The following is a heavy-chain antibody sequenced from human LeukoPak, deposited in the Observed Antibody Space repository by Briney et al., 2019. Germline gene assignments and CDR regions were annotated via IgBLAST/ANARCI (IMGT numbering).Heavy chain of an antibody. CDR2: ISSSSSTI. D-gene: IGHD3-3*01. CDR3: ARAYYDFWSGTGH. J-gene: IGHJ4*02. V-gene: IGHV3-48*01. CDR1: GFTFSSYS. Sequence: PGGSLRLSXAASGFTFSSYSMNWVRQAPGKGLEWVSYISSSSSTIYYADSVKGRFTISRDNAKNSLYLQMNSLRAEDTAMYYCARAYYDFWSGTGHWGQGTLVTVSS.